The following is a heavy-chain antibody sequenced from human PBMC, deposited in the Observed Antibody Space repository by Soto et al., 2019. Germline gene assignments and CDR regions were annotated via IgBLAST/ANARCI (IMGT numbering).Heavy chain of an antibody. D-gene: IGHD3-10*01. V-gene: IGHV4-61*08. CDR3: ARWTHYYGSGSYFDY. CDR2: IYYSGST. Sequence: SETLSLTCAVSGGSISSGGYSWSWIRQPPGKGLEWIGYIYYSGSTNYNPSLKSRVTISVDTSKNQFSLKLSSVTAADTAVYYCARWTHYYGSGSYFDYWGQGTLVTV. CDR1: GGSISSGGYS. J-gene: IGHJ4*02.